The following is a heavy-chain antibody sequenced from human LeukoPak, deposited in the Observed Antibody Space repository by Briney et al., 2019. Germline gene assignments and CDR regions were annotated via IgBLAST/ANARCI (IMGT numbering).Heavy chain of an antibody. CDR3: ARERPSGYSHGCDY. J-gene: IGHJ4*02. CDR2: ISIRSSTI. CDR1: GFTFSSYE. Sequence: PGGSLRLSCAASGFTFSSYEMNWVRQAPGKGLEWISYISIRSSTIYYADSVKGRFTISRDDAANSLYLQMNSLRVEDTALYYCARERPSGYSHGCDYWGQGTLVTVSS. V-gene: IGHV3-48*03. D-gene: IGHD5-18*01.